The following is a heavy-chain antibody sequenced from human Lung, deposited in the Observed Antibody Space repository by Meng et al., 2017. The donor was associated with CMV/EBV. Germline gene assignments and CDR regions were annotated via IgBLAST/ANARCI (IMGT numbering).Heavy chain of an antibody. Sequence: SCAASGFTVSSNYLSWVRQPPGKVLEWVSVMYSGGSTYYADSVKGRFTISRDNSKNTLYLQMNSLRAEDTAVYYYHGYSSSSGDDAFDIWGQGTMVTVSS. D-gene: IGHD6-6*01. V-gene: IGHV3-66*02. J-gene: IGHJ3*02. CDR3: HGYSSSSGDDAFDI. CDR1: GFTVSSNY. CDR2: MYSGGST.